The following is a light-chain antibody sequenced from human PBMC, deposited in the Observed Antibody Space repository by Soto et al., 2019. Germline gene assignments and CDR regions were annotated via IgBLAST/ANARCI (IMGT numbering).Light chain of an antibody. V-gene: IGKV3-11*01. CDR3: QQHDILPIT. CDR1: QSIHTS. Sequence: VLTQSPATLSLSPGERATLSCRASQSIHTSLAWYQQKPGQPPRLVVYDSTLRANGVPDRFGGSRSGTDFTLTISRLEPEDFALYYCQQHDILPITFGQGTRLEIK. J-gene: IGKJ5*01. CDR2: DST.